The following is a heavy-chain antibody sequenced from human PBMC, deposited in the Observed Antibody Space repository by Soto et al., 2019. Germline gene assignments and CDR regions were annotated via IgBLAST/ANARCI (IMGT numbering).Heavy chain of an antibody. CDR3: ARRNCSSTSSGVRIAAAGGGYYFDY. D-gene: IGHD2-2*01. Sequence: QVQLQQWGAGLLKPSETLSLTCAVYGGSFSGYYWSWIRQPPGKGLEWIGEINHSGSTNYNPSLKSRVTISVDTSKNQFSLKLSSVTAADTAVYYCARRNCSSTSSGVRIAAAGGGYYFDYWGQGTLVTVSS. V-gene: IGHV4-34*01. J-gene: IGHJ4*02. CDR1: GGSFSGYY. CDR2: INHSGST.